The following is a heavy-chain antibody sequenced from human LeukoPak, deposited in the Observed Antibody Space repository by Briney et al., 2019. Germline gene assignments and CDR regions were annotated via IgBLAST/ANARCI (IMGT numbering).Heavy chain of an antibody. CDR1: GGSITTSGYF. Sequence: SETLSLTCTVSGGSITTSGYFWSWIRQHSGKGLEWIGYTYYTGSIYYNPSLKSRVTISVDTSKNQFSLKLSSVTAADTAVYYCAREDYYESSGYYVYFFDSWGQGTLVTVSS. D-gene: IGHD3-22*01. V-gene: IGHV4-31*03. CDR3: AREDYYESSGYYVYFFDS. CDR2: TYYTGSI. J-gene: IGHJ4*02.